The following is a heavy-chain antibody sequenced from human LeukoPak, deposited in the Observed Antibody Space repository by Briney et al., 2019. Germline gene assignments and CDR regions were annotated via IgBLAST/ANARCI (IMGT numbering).Heavy chain of an antibody. V-gene: IGHV3-49*04. CDR3: SRGPIQLWLQHGMDV. D-gene: IGHD5-18*01. CDR1: GFTFGDHA. CDR2: IRSKTYRGTT. J-gene: IGHJ6*01. Sequence: GGSLRPSCTASGFTFGDHAMSWVRQAPGEGLEWVGFIRSKTYRGTTEYAASVKGRFTISRADSKTLAYLQMNSLEAEDTGVYYCSRGPIQLWLQHGMDVWGQGTTVTVSS.